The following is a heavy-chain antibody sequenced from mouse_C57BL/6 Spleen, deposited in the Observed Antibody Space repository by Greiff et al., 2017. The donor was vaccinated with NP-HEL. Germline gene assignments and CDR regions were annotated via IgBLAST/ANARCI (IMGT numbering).Heavy chain of an antibody. CDR1: GYAFSSSW. J-gene: IGHJ4*01. Sequence: QVQLKQSGPELVKPGASVKISCKASGYAFSSSWMNWVKQRPGKGLEWIGRIYPGDGDTNYNGKFKGKATLTADTSSSTAYMQLSSLTSEDSAVYFFEVDDGTYAMDYWGQGTSVTVSS. CDR3: EVDDGTYAMDY. D-gene: IGHD2-1*01. CDR2: IYPGDGDT. V-gene: IGHV1-82*01.